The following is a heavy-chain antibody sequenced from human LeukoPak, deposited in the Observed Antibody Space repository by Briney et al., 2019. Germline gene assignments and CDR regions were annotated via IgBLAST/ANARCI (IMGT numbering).Heavy chain of an antibody. Sequence: PSETLSLTCTASGGSISSYYWSWIRQPPGNGLEWIGYIYYSGSTNYNPSLKSRVTISVDTSKNQFSLKLSSVTAADTAVYYCARLSYSSGWSHAFDIWGQGTMVTVSS. J-gene: IGHJ3*02. CDR1: GGSISSYY. D-gene: IGHD6-19*01. CDR3: ARLSYSSGWSHAFDI. CDR2: IYYSGST. V-gene: IGHV4-59*08.